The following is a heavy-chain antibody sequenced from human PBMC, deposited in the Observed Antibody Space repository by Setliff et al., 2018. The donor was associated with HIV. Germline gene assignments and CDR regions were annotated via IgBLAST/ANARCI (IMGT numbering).Heavy chain of an antibody. V-gene: IGHV4-38-2*01. J-gene: IGHJ6*03. CDR3: ARADSRRGAGYQYMDV. Sequence: SETLSLTCAVSGYPIIEAYYWLWIRQSPTKGLEYIGIIFRGVTTYYNPSLRSRVALSMDTSKNQFSLRLSSVTAADTAIYYRARADSRRGAGYQYMDVWGKGTTVTVSS. CDR1: GYPIIEAYY. D-gene: IGHD4-4*01. CDR2: IFRGVTT.